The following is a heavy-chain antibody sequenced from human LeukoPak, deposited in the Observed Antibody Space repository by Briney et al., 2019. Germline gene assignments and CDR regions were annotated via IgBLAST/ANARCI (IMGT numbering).Heavy chain of an antibody. CDR3: AKDSFGGLYAFDS. D-gene: IGHD3-16*01. Sequence: GGSLRLSCAASGFTFISHYMTWVRQAPGKGLEWVANINQDGSEKYYVDSVKGRFIISRDNVKNLVYLQMNSLRIEDMALYFCAKDSFGGLYAFDSWGQGVLVTVSS. J-gene: IGHJ4*02. CDR2: INQDGSEK. V-gene: IGHV3-7*03. CDR1: GFTFISHY.